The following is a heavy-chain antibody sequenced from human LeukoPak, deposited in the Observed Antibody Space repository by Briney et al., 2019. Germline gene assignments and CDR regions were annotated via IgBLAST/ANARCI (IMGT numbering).Heavy chain of an antibody. J-gene: IGHJ3*02. CDR1: GDSVSSNSAA. CDR3: ARAPDIVVVPAAEKADAFDI. V-gene: IGHV6-1*01. Sequence: SQTLSLTCAISGDSVSSNSAARNWIRQSPSRGLEWLGRTYYRSKWYNDYAVSVKSRITINPDTSKNQFSLQLNSVTPEDTAVYYCARAPDIVVVPAAEKADAFDIWGQGTMVTVSS. CDR2: TYYRSKWYN. D-gene: IGHD2-2*01.